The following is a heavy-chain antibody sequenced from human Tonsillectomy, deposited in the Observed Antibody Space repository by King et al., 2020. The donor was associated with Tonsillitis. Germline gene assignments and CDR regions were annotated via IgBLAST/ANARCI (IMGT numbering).Heavy chain of an antibody. Sequence: QLVQSGGGLVQPGRSLRLSCTASGFSFGESPMNWVRQAPGKGLEWVGFIRSKAYGGTTEYAASMKGRFTISRDDSKSIAYLQMNSLKTEDTAVYYCTRGRGYSYGYEGINDYWGQGTLVTVSS. CDR1: GFSFGESP. J-gene: IGHJ4*02. V-gene: IGHV3-49*04. D-gene: IGHD5-18*01. CDR2: IRSKAYGGTT. CDR3: TRGRGYSYGYEGINDY.